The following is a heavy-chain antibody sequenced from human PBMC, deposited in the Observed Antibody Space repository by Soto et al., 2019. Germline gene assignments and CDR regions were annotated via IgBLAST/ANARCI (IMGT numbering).Heavy chain of an antibody. CDR2: IIPILGIA. CDR1: GGTFSSYT. V-gene: IGHV1-69*02. Sequence: SVKVSCKASGGTFSSYTISWVLQAPGQGLEWMGRIIPILGIANYAQKFQGRVTMTEDKSTDTAYMELSSLRSEDTAVYYCATFYGGPTGLAFDIWGQGTIVTVSS. D-gene: IGHD4-17*01. J-gene: IGHJ3*02. CDR3: ATFYGGPTGLAFDI.